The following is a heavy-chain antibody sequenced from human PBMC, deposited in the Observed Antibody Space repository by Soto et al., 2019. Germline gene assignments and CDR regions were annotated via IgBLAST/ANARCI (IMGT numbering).Heavy chain of an antibody. V-gene: IGHV3-30*18. J-gene: IGHJ6*03. CDR2: ISYDGSNK. D-gene: IGHD2-2*01. CDR1: GFTFSSYG. CDR3: AKDLDIVVVPAAIFYYYMDV. Sequence: QVQLVESGGGVVQPGRSLRLSCAASGFTFSSYGMHWVRQAPGKGLEWVAVISYDGSNKYYADSVKGRFTISRDNSKNKLYLQMNSLRAEDTAVYYCAKDLDIVVVPAAIFYYYMDVWGKGTTVTVSS.